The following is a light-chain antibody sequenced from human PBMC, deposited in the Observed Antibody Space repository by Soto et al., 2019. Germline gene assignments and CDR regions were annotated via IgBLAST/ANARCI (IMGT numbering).Light chain of an antibody. J-gene: IGKJ4*01. CDR2: GAS. V-gene: IGKV3-15*01. CDR1: QSVSSD. CDR3: QQYSNWPPVLT. Sequence: EIVLTQSPATLSVSPLDGANLXCRASQSVSSDLAWYQQKPGQAPRLLIFGASTRATDIPARFSGSGSGTEFTLTISSLQSEDFAVYYCQQYSNWPPVLTFGQGTKV.